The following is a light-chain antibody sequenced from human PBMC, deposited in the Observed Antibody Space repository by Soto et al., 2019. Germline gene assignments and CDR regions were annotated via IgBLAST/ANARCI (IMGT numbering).Light chain of an antibody. Sequence: EIVLTQSPATLSLSPGERATLSCRASQSVSSYLAWYQQKPGQAPRLLIYDASNRATGIPARFSGSGSGTDFALTISSLEPKDFAVYYCQQRSNWPPLTFGGETKVEIK. J-gene: IGKJ4*01. V-gene: IGKV3-11*01. CDR2: DAS. CDR3: QQRSNWPPLT. CDR1: QSVSSY.